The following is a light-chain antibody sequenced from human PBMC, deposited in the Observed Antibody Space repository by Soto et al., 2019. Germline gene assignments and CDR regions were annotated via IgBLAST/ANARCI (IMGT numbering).Light chain of an antibody. V-gene: IGLV2-11*01. CDR1: SSDLGGYNY. J-gene: IGLJ3*02. CDR2: DVT. Sequence: QSVLTQPRSVSGSPGQSVTISCSGTSSDLGGYNYVSWYQHHPGKAPKLMIYDVTLRPSGVPDRFSGSKSGNTASLTISGLQAEDEADDYCCSYAGSFTWVFGGGTKVTVL. CDR3: CSYAGSFTWV.